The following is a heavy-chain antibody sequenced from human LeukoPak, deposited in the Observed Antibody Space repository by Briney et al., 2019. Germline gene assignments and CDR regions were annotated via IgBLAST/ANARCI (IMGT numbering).Heavy chain of an antibody. J-gene: IGHJ4*02. CDR2: IKRDGSEK. CDR1: GFTFSSYW. V-gene: IGHV3-7*05. Sequence: PGGSLRLSCAASGFTFSSYWMSWVRQAPGKGLEWVANIKRDGSEKYYVDSVKGRFTMSRDNAKNSLYLQMNSLRAEDTAVYYCARGWSQTATVGFDYWGQETLVTVSS. D-gene: IGHD4-23*01. CDR3: ARGWSQTATVGFDY.